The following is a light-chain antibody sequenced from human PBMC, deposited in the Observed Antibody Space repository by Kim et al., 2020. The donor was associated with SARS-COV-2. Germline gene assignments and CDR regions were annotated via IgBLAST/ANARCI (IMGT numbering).Light chain of an antibody. J-gene: IGLJ2*01. CDR1: STNVENNY. V-gene: IGLV1-47*01. Sequence: GQRVTLSCSGGSTNVENNYVFWCYHVPGTATKHLIYKNEQRPSGVPDRFSASKSGTSASLTISGLRSEDEADYYCSAWDDSLSGVVFGGGTQLTVL. CDR2: KNE. CDR3: SAWDDSLSGVV.